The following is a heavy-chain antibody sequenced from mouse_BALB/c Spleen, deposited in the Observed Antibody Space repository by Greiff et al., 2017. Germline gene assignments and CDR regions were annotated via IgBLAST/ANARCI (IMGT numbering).Heavy chain of an antibody. V-gene: IGHV6-6*02. D-gene: IGHD1-1*01. Sequence: DVKLQESGGGLVQPGGSMKLSCVASGFTFSNYWMNWVRQSPEKGLEWVAEIRLKSNNYATHYAESVKGRFTISRDDSKSSVYLQMNNLRAEDTGIYYCTRGYGSPSWFAYWGQGTLVTVSA. J-gene: IGHJ3*01. CDR2: IRLKSNNYAT. CDR3: TRGYGSPSWFAY. CDR1: GFTFSNYW.